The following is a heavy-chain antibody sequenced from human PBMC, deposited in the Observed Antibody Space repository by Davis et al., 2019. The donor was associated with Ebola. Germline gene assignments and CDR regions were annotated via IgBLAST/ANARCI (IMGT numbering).Heavy chain of an antibody. CDR3: TTRVERWLQHWCRFVY. J-gene: IGHJ2*01. D-gene: IGHD5-24*01. V-gene: IGHV4-34*08. Sequence: ESLKISCAASGFTFSDYYMSWIRQAPGKGLEWIGEVHRSGTTKYNPSLKSRVTISLDTSKTQFSLKLNSVTVADTATYFCTTRVERWLQHWCRFVYWGRGTLVTVSS. CDR1: GFTFSDYY. CDR2: VHRSGTT.